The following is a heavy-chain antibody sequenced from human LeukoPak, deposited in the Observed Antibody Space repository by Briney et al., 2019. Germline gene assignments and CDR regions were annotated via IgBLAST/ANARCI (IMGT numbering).Heavy chain of an antibody. V-gene: IGHV3-23*01. J-gene: IGHJ4*02. CDR3: AEDVPVAGNSNS. CDR2: ISGSGTST. CDR1: GFTFSHHA. D-gene: IGHD6-19*01. Sequence: GGSLRLSCAVSGFTFSHHAMSWVRRAPGKGLKWVSAISGSGTSTCYADSVKGRFTISRDNFKNTVYLQMNSLRVDDTAVYYCAEDVPVAGNSNSWGQGTLVTVS.